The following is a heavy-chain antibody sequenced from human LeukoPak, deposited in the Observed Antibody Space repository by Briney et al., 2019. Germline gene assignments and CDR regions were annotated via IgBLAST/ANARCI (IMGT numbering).Heavy chain of an antibody. CDR1: GGSISSSSYY. CDR2: IYYSGST. D-gene: IGHD3-22*01. V-gene: IGHV4-39*01. Sequence: SETLSLTCAVSGGSISSSSYYWGWIRQPPGKGLEWIRSIYYSGSTYYNPSLKSRVTISVDTSKNQFSLKLSSVTAADTAVYYCARRTRYYYDSSGYSPSQWFDPWGQGTLLTVSS. CDR3: ARRTRYYYDSSGYSPSQWFDP. J-gene: IGHJ5*02.